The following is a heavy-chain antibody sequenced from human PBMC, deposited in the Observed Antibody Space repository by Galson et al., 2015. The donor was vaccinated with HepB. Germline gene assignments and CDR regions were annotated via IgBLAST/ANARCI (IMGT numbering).Heavy chain of an antibody. CDR3: ARTPPLDGYSYGYSDY. V-gene: IGHV5-51*03. CDR1: GYSFTSYW. D-gene: IGHD5-18*01. J-gene: IGHJ4*02. Sequence: QSGAEVKKPGESLKISCKGSGYSFTSYWIGWVRQMPGKGLEWMGIIYPGDSDTRYSPSFQGQVTISADKSISTAYLQWSSLKASDTAMYYCARTPPLDGYSYGYSDYWGQGTLVTVSS. CDR2: IYPGDSDT.